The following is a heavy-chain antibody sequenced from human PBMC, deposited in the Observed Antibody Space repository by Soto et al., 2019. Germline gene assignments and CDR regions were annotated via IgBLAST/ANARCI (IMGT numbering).Heavy chain of an antibody. CDR2: ISYDGSNK. J-gene: IGHJ4*02. CDR1: GFTFSGYG. V-gene: IGHV3-30*18. Sequence: GGSLRLSCAASGFTFSGYGMHWVRQAPGKGLERVAVISYDGSNKYYADSVKGRFTISRDNSKNTLYLQMNSLRAEDTAVYYCAXDPWVAARPRVGYYFDYWGQGTLVTVSS. D-gene: IGHD6-6*01. CDR3: AXDPWVAARPRVGYYFDY.